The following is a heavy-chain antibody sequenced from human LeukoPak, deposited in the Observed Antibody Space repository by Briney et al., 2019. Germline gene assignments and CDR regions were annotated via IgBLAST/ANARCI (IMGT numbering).Heavy chain of an antibody. V-gene: IGHV3-7*01. Sequence: PGGSLRLSCAASGFTFSSYWMSWVRQAPGKGLEWVANIKQDGSEKYYVDSVKGRFTISRDNAKNSLYLQMNSLRAEDTAVYYCARERDYDSRNPDYWGQGTLVTVSS. CDR1: GFTFSSYW. CDR3: ARERDYDSRNPDY. J-gene: IGHJ4*02. CDR2: IKQDGSEK. D-gene: IGHD3-22*01.